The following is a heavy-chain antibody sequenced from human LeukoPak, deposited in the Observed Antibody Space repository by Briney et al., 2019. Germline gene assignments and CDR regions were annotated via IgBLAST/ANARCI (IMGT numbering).Heavy chain of an antibody. CDR2: IYYSGST. CDR3: ARLGPYSSSSANY. J-gene: IGHJ4*02. D-gene: IGHD6-6*01. V-gene: IGHV4-39*01. Sequence: GSLRLSCAASGFTFSSYAMSWIRQPPGKGLEWIGSIYYSGSTYYNPSLKSRVTISVDTSKNQFSLKLSSVTAADTAVYYCARLGPYSSSSANYWGQGTLVTVSS. CDR1: GFTFSSYA.